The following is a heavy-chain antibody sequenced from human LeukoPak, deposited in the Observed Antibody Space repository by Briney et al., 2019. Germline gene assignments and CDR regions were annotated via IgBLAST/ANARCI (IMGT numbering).Heavy chain of an antibody. V-gene: IGHV1-2*02. D-gene: IGHD2-15*01. CDR3: ARDTWDIVVVVAGFDP. Sequence: ASVKVSCKASAYTFTNYDISWVRQAPGQGLEWMGWINPNSGGINYAQKFQGRVTMTRDTSISTAYMELSRLRSDDTAVYYCARDTWDIVVVVAGFDPWGQGTLVTVSS. J-gene: IGHJ5*02. CDR2: INPNSGGI. CDR1: AYTFTNYD.